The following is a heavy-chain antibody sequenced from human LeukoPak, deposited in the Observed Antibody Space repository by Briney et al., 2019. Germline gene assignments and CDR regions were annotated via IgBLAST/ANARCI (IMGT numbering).Heavy chain of an antibody. J-gene: IGHJ6*02. Sequence: SETLSLTCTVSGGSISSYYWSWIRQPPGKGLEWIGYIYYSGSTNYNPSLKSRVTISVDTSKNQFSLKLSSATAADTAVYYCARDCSSTSSNGMDVWGQGTTVTVSS. CDR2: IYYSGST. CDR3: ARDCSSTSSNGMDV. D-gene: IGHD2-2*01. V-gene: IGHV4-59*01. CDR1: GGSISSYY.